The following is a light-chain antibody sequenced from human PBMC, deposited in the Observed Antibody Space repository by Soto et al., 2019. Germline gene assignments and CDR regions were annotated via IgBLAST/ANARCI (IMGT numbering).Light chain of an antibody. CDR2: DVN. CDR1: SSDVGGYNL. J-gene: IGLJ1*01. Sequence: QSALTQPASVSGSPGQSITISCTGTSSDVGGYNLVSWYQQYPDKAPKLMIFDVNTRPSGVSNRFSGSQSGNTASLTISGLQAEDEAVYYCSSYKSSSTLPYVFGTGTKLTVL. V-gene: IGLV2-14*01. CDR3: SSYKSSSTLPYV.